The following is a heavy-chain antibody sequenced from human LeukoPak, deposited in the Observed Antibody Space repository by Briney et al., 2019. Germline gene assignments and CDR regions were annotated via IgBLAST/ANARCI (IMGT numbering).Heavy chain of an antibody. CDR3: ARDVYTGTAGAFDI. CDR1: GFTVSSNY. CDR2: IYSGGST. J-gene: IGHJ3*02. V-gene: IGHV3-66*01. Sequence: GGSLRVSCAASGFTVSSNYMSWVRQAPGNGLEWVSVIYSGGSTYYADSVKGRFTISRDNSKNTLYLQMNSLRAEDTAVYYCARDVYTGTAGAFDIWGQGTMVTVSS. D-gene: IGHD1-1*01.